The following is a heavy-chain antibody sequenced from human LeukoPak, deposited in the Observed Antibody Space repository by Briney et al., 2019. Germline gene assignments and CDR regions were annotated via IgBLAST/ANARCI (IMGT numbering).Heavy chain of an antibody. D-gene: IGHD3-16*01. V-gene: IGHV3-48*02. CDR3: ARGRDIYADY. CDR1: GFTFSSYS. J-gene: IGHJ4*02. Sequence: PGGSLRLSCAASGFTFSSYSMNWVRQAPGKGLEWVSCIKRSGDIIYYADSVKGRFTISRDNAKNSLYLQMNSLRDEDTAVYYCARGRDIYADYWGQGTLVTVSS. CDR2: IKRSGDII.